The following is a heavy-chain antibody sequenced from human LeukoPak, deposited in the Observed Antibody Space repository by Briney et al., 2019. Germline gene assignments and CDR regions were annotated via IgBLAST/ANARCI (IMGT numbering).Heavy chain of an antibody. V-gene: IGHV3-23*01. J-gene: IGHJ3*02. CDR1: GFTFSSYA. CDR3: ARKPNAFDI. CDR2: ISGSGGST. Sequence: GGSLRLSCASSGFTFSSYAMSWVRHAPGKGLEWVSAISGSGGSTYYAASVKGRFTISRDNSKNTLYLQMNSLRAEDTAVYYCARKPNAFDIWGQGTMVTVSS.